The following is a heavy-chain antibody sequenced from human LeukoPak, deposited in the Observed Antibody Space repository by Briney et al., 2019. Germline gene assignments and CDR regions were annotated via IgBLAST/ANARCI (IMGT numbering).Heavy chain of an antibody. V-gene: IGHV4-34*01. Sequence: PSETLSLTCAVYGGSFSGYYWSWIRQPPGKGLEWIGEINHSGSTNYNPSLKSRVTISVDTSKNQFSLKLSSVTAADTAVYYCARRRGATAGDAFDIWGQGTMVTVSS. J-gene: IGHJ3*02. D-gene: IGHD6-25*01. CDR1: GGSFSGYY. CDR3: ARRRGATAGDAFDI. CDR2: INHSGST.